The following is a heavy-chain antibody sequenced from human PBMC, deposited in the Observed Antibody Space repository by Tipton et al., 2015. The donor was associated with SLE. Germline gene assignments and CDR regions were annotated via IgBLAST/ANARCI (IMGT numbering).Heavy chain of an antibody. CDR3: ARIAARAGGEYYYYYGMDV. CDR1: GGTFSSYA. V-gene: IGHV1-69*18. CDR2: IIPIFGTA. Sequence: QLVQSGAEVKKPGSSVKVSCKASGGTFSSYAISWVRQAPGQGLEWMGRIIPIFGTANYAQKFQGRVTITADESTSTAYMELSSLRSEDTAVYYCARIAARAGGEYYYYYGMDVWGQGTTVTVSS. D-gene: IGHD6-6*01. J-gene: IGHJ6*02.